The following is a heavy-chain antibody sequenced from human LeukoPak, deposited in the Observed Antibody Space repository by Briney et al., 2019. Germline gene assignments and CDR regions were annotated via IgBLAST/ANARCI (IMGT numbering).Heavy chain of an antibody. CDR1: GFTFSSYW. J-gene: IGHJ3*02. CDR2: IDTDGSST. D-gene: IGHD5-24*01. CDR3: AKDQERWLRFHDAFDI. Sequence: GGSLRLSCAASGFTFSSYWLHWVRQAPGKGLVWVSRIDTDGSSTTYADSVKGRFTISRDNAKNTLYLQMNSLRAEDTAVYYCAKDQERWLRFHDAFDIWGQGTMVTVSS. V-gene: IGHV3-74*01.